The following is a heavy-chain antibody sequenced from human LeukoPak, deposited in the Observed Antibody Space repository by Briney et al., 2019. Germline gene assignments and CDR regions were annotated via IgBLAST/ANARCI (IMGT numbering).Heavy chain of an antibody. V-gene: IGHV1-69*01. D-gene: IGHD2-2*01. CDR1: GGTFISYA. CDR2: IIPIFGTA. CDR3: ARDKGRRYCSSTSCYLFDY. Sequence: SVKVSCKASGGTFISYAISWVRQAPGQGLEWMGGIIPIFGTANYAQKFQGRVTITADESTSTAYMELSSLRSEDTAVYYCARDKGRRYCSSTSCYLFDYWGQGTLVTVSS. J-gene: IGHJ4*02.